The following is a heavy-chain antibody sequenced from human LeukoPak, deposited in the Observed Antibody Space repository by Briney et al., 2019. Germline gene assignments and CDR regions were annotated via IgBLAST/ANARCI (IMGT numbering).Heavy chain of an antibody. V-gene: IGHV4-59*01. D-gene: IGHD6-13*01. J-gene: IGHJ3*02. Sequence: SETLSLTCTVSGGSISSYYWSWIRQPPGKGLEWIGYIYYSGCTNYNPSLKSRVTISVDTSKNQFSLKLSSVTAADTAVYYCARGRFGIAVAGTGLGIWGQGTLVTVSS. CDR1: GGSISSYY. CDR2: IYYSGCT. CDR3: ARGRFGIAVAGTGLGI.